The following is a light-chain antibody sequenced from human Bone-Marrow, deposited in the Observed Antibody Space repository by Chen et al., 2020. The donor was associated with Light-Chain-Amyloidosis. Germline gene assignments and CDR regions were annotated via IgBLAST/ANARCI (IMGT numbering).Light chain of an antibody. CDR3: ATWDDRLRGPL. V-gene: IGLV1-47*01. CDR1: PSNIASNY. J-gene: IGLJ3*02. Sequence: QSVLTQPPSVSGTPVEKVTISCSGNPSNIASNYVFWYQQINGTAPKLHIYKTNLRPSGVPERFSGSQSGTSASLAISGLRSEDEAAYYCATWDDRLRGPLFGGGTKLTVL. CDR2: KTN.